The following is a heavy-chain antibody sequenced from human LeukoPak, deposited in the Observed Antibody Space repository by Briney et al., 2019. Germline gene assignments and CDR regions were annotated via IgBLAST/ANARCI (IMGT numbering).Heavy chain of an antibody. Sequence: SQTLSLTCTVSGNSISSGDNYWSWIRQPAGKGLEWIGRIYTSGSTNYNPSLKSRVTISVDTSKNQFSLKLSSVTAADTAVYYCARLLSPVGWLSSYYYMDVWGKGTTVTISS. CDR1: GNSISSGDNY. CDR2: IYTSGST. D-gene: IGHD3-3*01. CDR3: ARLLSPVGWLSSYYYMDV. V-gene: IGHV4-61*02. J-gene: IGHJ6*03.